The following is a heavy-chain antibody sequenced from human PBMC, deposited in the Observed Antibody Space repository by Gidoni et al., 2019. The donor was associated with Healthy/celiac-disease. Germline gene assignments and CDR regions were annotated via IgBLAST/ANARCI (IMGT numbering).Heavy chain of an antibody. D-gene: IGHD4-17*01. J-gene: IGHJ4*02. CDR3: AKGCPTVTTLADY. CDR1: GFTFSSYA. CDR2: ISGSGGRT. V-gene: IGHV3-23*01. Sequence: EVQLLESGGGLVQPGGSLRLSCEASGFTFSSYAMSWVGQAPGKVLEWVSAISGSGGRTYYDVSVKGRFTISSDNSKNTLYLQMNSLRAEDPAVYYCAKGCPTVTTLADYWGQGTLVTVSS.